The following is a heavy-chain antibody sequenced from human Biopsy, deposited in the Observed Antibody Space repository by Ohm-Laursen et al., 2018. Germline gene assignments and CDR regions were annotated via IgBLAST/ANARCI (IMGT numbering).Heavy chain of an antibody. J-gene: IGHJ1*01. CDR1: GGTFSKYG. D-gene: IGHD3-9*01. Sequence: GSSVKVSCKAPGGTFSKYGVNWVRQAPGQGLEWLGGNIPILGTGNYAPMFHGRVTIVADTSTSTATMELRSLRPDDTAVYYCATKLTGYFHHWGQGTLVIVSS. CDR3: ATKLTGYFHH. CDR2: NIPILGTG. V-gene: IGHV1-69*06.